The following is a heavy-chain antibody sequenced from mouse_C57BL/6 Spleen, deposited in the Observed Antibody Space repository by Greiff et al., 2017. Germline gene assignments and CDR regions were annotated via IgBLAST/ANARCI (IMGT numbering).Heavy chain of an antibody. CDR2: ISYDGSN. CDR3: AREENFLAY. CDR1: GYSITSGYY. Sequence: EVKLQESGPGLVKPSQSLSLTCSVTGYSITSGYYWNWIRQFPGNKLEWMGYISYDGSNNYNPSLKNRISITRDTSKNQFFLKLNSVTTEDTATYYCAREENFLAYWGQGTLVTVSA. V-gene: IGHV3-6*01. J-gene: IGHJ3*01.